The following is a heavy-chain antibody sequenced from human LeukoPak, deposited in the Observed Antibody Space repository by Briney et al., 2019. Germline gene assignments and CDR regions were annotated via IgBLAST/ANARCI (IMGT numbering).Heavy chain of an antibody. D-gene: IGHD6-13*01. Sequence: SETLSLTCAVYGGSFSGYYWSWIRQPPGKGLGWIGEINHSGSTNYNPSLKSRVTISVDTSKNQFSLKLSSVTAADTAVYYCARGSIAAAGANWFDPWGQGTLVTVSS. CDR1: GGSFSGYY. CDR3: ARGSIAAAGANWFDP. CDR2: INHSGST. V-gene: IGHV4-34*01. J-gene: IGHJ5*02.